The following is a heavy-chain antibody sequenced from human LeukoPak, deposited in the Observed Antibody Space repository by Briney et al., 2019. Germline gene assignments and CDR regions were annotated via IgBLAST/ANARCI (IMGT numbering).Heavy chain of an antibody. Sequence: GGSLRLSCAASGFTVSSNYMSWVRQAPGKGLEWVSVIYSGGSTYYADSVKGRFTISRDNSKNTLYLQMNSLRAEDTAVYYCARDLYDSSGPPNDYWGQGTLVTVSS. CDR1: GFTVSSNY. D-gene: IGHD3-22*01. V-gene: IGHV3-66*02. J-gene: IGHJ4*02. CDR2: IYSGGST. CDR3: ARDLYDSSGPPNDY.